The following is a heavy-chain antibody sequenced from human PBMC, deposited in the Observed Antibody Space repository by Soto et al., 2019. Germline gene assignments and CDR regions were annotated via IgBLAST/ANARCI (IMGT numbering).Heavy chain of an antibody. Sequence: ASVKVSCKASGYTFTSYGISWVRQAPGQGLEWMGWISAYNGNTNYAQKLQGRVTMTTDTSTSTAYMELRSLRSDDTAVYYCAREGYSSSSGSNYYYYYGMGVWGQGTTVTVSS. J-gene: IGHJ6*02. D-gene: IGHD6-6*01. CDR3: AREGYSSSSGSNYYYYYGMGV. CDR2: ISAYNGNT. CDR1: GYTFTSYG. V-gene: IGHV1-18*04.